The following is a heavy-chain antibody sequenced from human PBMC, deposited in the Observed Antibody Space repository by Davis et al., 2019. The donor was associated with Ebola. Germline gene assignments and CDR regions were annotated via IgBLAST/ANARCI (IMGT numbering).Heavy chain of an antibody. Sequence: AASVKVSCKTSGYIFTRYPIYWVRQAPGEGLEWVGWINGGNGDTKCSQKFQGRVTFTRDASASTAYMELSSLRSEDTAMYYCARDEDVWGQGTTVTVSS. CDR3: ARDEDV. V-gene: IGHV1-3*01. J-gene: IGHJ6*02. CDR1: GYIFTRYP. CDR2: INGGNGDT.